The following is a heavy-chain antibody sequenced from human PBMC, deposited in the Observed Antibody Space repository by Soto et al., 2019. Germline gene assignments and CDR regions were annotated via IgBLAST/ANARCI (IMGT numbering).Heavy chain of an antibody. J-gene: IGHJ4*02. D-gene: IGHD3-16*02. CDR1: GFTFSSYA. CDR3: AKDQPDYDYVWGSYRYWSY. Sequence: GGSLRLSCAASGFTFSSYAMSWVRQAPGKGLEWVSAISGSGGSTYYADSVKGRFTISRDNSKNTLYLQMNSLRAEDTAVYYCAKDQPDYDYVWGSYRYWSYWGQGTLVTVSS. CDR2: ISGSGGST. V-gene: IGHV3-23*01.